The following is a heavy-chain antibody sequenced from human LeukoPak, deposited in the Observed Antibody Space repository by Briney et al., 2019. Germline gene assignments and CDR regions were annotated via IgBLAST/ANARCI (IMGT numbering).Heavy chain of an antibody. V-gene: IGHV3-20*04. J-gene: IGHJ4*02. D-gene: IGHD3-3*01. CDR3: ARDPTYYDFWSGYPDY. Sequence: GGSLRLSCAASGFTFDDYGMSWVRQAPRKGLEWVSGTNWNGGSTGYADSVKGRFTISRDNAKNSLYLQMNSLRAEDTALYYCARDPTYYDFWSGYPDYWGREPWSPSPQ. CDR1: GFTFDDYG. CDR2: TNWNGGST.